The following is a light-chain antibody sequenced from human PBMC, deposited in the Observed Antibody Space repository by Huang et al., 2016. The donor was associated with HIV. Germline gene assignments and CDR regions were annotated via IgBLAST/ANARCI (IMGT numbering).Light chain of an antibody. V-gene: IGKV3-20*01. J-gene: IGKJ4*01. CDR1: ENVSKNY. CDR2: GAS. CDR3: QQYGTSPRT. Sequence: EIVLTQSPGTLSLSPGESATLSCRASENVSKNYLVWYQQKPGQPPRLLIYGASSRAAGSPDRFSGSGSGTDFTLTITRLEPEDFAVYYCQQYGTSPRTFGGGTRVEI.